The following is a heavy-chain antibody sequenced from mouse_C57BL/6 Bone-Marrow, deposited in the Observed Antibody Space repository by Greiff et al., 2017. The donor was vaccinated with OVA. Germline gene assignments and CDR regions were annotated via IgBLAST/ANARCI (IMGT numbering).Heavy chain of an antibody. CDR1: GYTFTSYW. CDR3: AREGGYDYDESYFDY. Sequence: QVQLQQPGAELVKPGASVKMSCKASGYTFTSYWITWVKQRPGQGLEWIGDIYPGSGSTNYNEKFKSKATLTVDTSSSTSYMQLSSLTSEDSAVYYFAREGGYDYDESYFDYWGQGTTPTVSS. D-gene: IGHD2-4*01. J-gene: IGHJ2*01. V-gene: IGHV1-55*01. CDR2: IYPGSGST.